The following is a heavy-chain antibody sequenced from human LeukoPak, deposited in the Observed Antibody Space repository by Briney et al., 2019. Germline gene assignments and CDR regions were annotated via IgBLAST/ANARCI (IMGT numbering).Heavy chain of an antibody. Sequence: SVKVSCKASGGTFSSYAISWVRQAPGQGLEWMGGIIPIFGTANYARKFQGRVTITTDESTSTAYMELSSLRFEDTAVYYCARRMYYYDSSGNGAFDIWGQGTMVTVSS. J-gene: IGHJ3*02. D-gene: IGHD3-22*01. V-gene: IGHV1-69*05. CDR3: ARRMYYYDSSGNGAFDI. CDR2: IIPIFGTA. CDR1: GGTFSSYA.